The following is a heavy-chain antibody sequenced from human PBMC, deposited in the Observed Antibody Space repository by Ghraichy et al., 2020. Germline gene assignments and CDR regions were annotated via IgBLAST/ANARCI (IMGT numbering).Heavy chain of an antibody. V-gene: IGHV3-7*03. J-gene: IGHJ3*01. CDR1: GFTFNDYW. Sequence: GGSLRLSCAASGFTFNDYWMSWVRQAPGKGLEWVGNIKQDGSEGFYVDSVRGRFTISRDNAKNSLYLQMKSLRAEDTAVYYCARGDYYDKSGHYHDVFDVWGQETRVTVSS. CDR2: IKQDGSEG. D-gene: IGHD3-22*01. CDR3: ARGDYYDKSGHYHDVFDV.